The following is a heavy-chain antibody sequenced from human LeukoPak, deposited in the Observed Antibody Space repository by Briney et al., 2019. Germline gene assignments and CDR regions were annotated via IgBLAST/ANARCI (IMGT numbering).Heavy chain of an antibody. CDR3: AADYILLSDYGVDAFDI. J-gene: IGHJ3*02. D-gene: IGHD4-17*01. CDR1: GFTFTSSA. Sequence: SVKVSCKASGFTFTSSAVQWVRQARGQRLEWIGWIVVGSGNTNYAQKFQEGVTITRDMSTSTAYMELSSLRSEDTAVYYCAADYILLSDYGVDAFDIWGQGTMVTVSS. CDR2: IVVGSGNT. V-gene: IGHV1-58*01.